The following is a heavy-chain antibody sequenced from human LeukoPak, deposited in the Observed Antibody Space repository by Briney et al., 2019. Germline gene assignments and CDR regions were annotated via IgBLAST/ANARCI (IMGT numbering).Heavy chain of an antibody. CDR2: ISYDGSNK. D-gene: IGHD2-21*01. J-gene: IGHJ5*02. V-gene: IGHV3-30*04. CDR3: ARDHQTIPANWFDP. Sequence: GGSLRLSCAASGFTFSSYAMHWVRQAPGKGLEWVAVISYDGSNKYYADSVKGRFTISRDNSKNTLYLQMNGLRAEDTAVYYCARDHQTIPANWFDPWGQGTLVTVSS. CDR1: GFTFSSYA.